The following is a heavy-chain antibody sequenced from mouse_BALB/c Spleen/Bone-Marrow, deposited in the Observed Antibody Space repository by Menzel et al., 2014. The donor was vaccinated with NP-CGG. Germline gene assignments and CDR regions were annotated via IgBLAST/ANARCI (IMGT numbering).Heavy chain of an antibody. CDR2: INPSNGAN. D-gene: IGHD2-1*01. J-gene: IGHJ4*01. Sequence: QDQLQQSGAELVKPGASVKLSCKASGYTFTSYYMFWVKQRPGQGLEWIGGINPSNGANNFNEKFKNKATLTVDKSSSKAYMQHSSLTSEDSAVYYCTRGGNFDVMDYWGQGTSGTVSS. CDR3: TRGGNFDVMDY. CDR1: GYTFTSYY. V-gene: IGHV1S81*02.